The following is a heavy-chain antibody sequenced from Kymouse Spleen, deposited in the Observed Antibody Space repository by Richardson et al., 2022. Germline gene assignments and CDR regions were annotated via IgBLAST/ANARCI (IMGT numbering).Heavy chain of an antibody. V-gene: IGHV3-30*18. J-gene: IGHJ4*02. CDR3: AKEGIAARPFDY. Sequence: QVQLVESGGGVVQPGRSLRLSCAASGFTFSSYGMHWVRQAPGKGLEWVAVISYDGSNKYYADSVKGRFTISRDNSKNTLYLQMNSLRAEDTAVYYCAKEGIAARPFDYWGQGTLVTVSS. CDR2: ISYDGSNK. D-gene: IGHD6-6*01. CDR1: GFTFSSYG.